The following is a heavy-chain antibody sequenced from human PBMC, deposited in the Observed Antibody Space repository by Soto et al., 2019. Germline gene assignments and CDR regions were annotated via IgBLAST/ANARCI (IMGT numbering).Heavy chain of an antibody. CDR3: ARQMGDHSAAPYYYYYGMDV. V-gene: IGHV5-51*01. CDR2: IYPGDSNT. D-gene: IGHD1-26*01. Sequence: PGESLKISCKGSGYSFTSYWIGWVRQMPGKGLEWMGIIYPGDSNTRYSPSLQGQVTISVDKSISTAYLQWSSLKASDTAMYYCARQMGDHSAAPYYYYYGMDVWGQGTTVTVSS. CDR1: GYSFTSYW. J-gene: IGHJ6*02.